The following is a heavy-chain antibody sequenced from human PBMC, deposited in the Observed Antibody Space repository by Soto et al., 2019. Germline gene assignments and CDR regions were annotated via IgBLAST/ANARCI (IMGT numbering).Heavy chain of an antibody. CDR2: IATTGETT. V-gene: IGHV3-23*01. Sequence: EVQLLESGGGLVQPGGSLRLSCAASGFTFNTYDMSWVRQAPGTGLEWVSSIATTGETTFYADSVRGRFTISRDNSKNTLFLQTTTLRADDTAIYSCERHWGGWGHGALVTVSS. CDR3: ERHWGG. CDR1: GFTFNTYD. J-gene: IGHJ4*01. D-gene: IGHD2-21*01.